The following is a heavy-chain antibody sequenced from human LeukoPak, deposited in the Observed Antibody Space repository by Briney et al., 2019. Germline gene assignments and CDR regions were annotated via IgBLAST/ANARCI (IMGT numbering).Heavy chain of an antibody. CDR2: VKSQADGGTT. CDR1: GFTFSTYW. J-gene: IGHJ4*02. D-gene: IGHD1-14*01. V-gene: IGHV3-15*01. CDR3: TIGPMAEPGLFDY. Sequence: GGSLRLSCAASGFTFSTYWMGWVRQAPGKGLEWVGRVKSQADGGTTDYPAPMKGRVTVSRDDSKNTMYLQMDSLKTEDTAHYYCTIGPMAEPGLFDYWGQGTQVTVSS.